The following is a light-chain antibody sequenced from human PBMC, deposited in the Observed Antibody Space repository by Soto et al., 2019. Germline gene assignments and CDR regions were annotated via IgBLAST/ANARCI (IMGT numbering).Light chain of an antibody. CDR2: DAS. CDR3: QQRSNLPPT. CDR1: QFIDRC. V-gene: IGKV3-11*01. Sequence: EIVLTQSPATLSLSPGERANLSCRASQFIDRCLAWYRQIPGQAPRLLIYDASNRATGIPDRFSGGGSGTDFTLTISSLEPEDFAVYYCQQRSNLPPTFGQGTRLEIK. J-gene: IGKJ5*01.